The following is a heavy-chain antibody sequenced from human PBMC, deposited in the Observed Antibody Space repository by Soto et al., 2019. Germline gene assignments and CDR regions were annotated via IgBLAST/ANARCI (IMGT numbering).Heavy chain of an antibody. D-gene: IGHD6-6*01. V-gene: IGHV4-34*01. J-gene: IGHJ4*02. CDR2: INHSGST. CDR1: GGSFSGYY. CDR3: ARGSDSSSRGFDY. Sequence: QVQLQQWGAGLLKPSETLSLTCAVYGGSFSGYYWSWIRQPPGKGREWIGEINHSGSTNYNPSLKSRVTISVDTSKNQFSLKLSSVTAADTAVYYCARGSDSSSRGFDYWGQGTLVTVSS.